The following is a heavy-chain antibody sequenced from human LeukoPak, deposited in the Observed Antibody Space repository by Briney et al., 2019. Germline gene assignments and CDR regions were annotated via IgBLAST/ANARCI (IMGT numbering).Heavy chain of an antibody. CDR2: ISGSGGST. CDR1: GFTFSSYA. V-gene: IGHV3-23*01. D-gene: IGHD1-26*01. Sequence: QTGGSLRLSCAASGFTFSSYAMSWVRQAPGKGLEWVSAISGSGGSTYYADSVKGRFTISRDNSKNTLYLQMKSLRAEDTAVYYCAKEYSGSYYYFDYWGQGTLVTVSS. J-gene: IGHJ4*02. CDR3: AKEYSGSYYYFDY.